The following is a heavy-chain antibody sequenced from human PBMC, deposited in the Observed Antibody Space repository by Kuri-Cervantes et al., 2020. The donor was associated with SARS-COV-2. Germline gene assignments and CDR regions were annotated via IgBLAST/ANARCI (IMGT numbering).Heavy chain of an antibody. Sequence: GGSLRLSCAASGFTFSSYSMNWVRQAPGKGLEWVSSISSSSSYISHADSMKGRFTISRDNAKNSLYLQMNSLGAEDTAVYYCARDYGSGPSGACYYDGMDVWGQGTTVTVSS. CDR2: ISSSSSYI. CDR3: ARDYGSGPSGACYYDGMDV. J-gene: IGHJ6*02. D-gene: IGHD3-10*01. CDR1: GFTFSSYS. V-gene: IGHV3-21*01.